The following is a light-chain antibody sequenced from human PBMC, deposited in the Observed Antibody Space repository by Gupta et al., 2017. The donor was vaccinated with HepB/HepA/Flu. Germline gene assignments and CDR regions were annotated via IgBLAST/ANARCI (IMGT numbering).Light chain of an antibody. CDR3: NSDAGSNNYV. Sequence: QSALTQPPSASGSPGQSVTISCTGTSADVGNDNYVSWYQQHPGRARKLLFYEVTKRPSGATGRFSGTKAGNTASLTVSAPQDEDDDDYQGNSDAGSNNYVFGTGTKITVL. CDR1: SADVGNDNY. J-gene: IGLJ1*01. V-gene: IGLV2-8*01. CDR2: EVT.